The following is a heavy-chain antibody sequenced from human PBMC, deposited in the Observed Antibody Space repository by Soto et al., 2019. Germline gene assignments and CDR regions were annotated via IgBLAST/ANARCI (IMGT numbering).Heavy chain of an antibody. J-gene: IGHJ6*02. CDR1: GYSFTSYW. V-gene: IGHV5-10-1*01. CDR2: IDPSDSYT. Sequence: PGESLKISCKGSGYSFTSYWISWVRQMPGRGLEWMGRIDPSDSYTNYSPPFQGHVTISADKSISTAYLQWSSLKASDTAMYYCASAGYGMDVWGQGTTVTVSS. CDR3: ASAGYGMDV.